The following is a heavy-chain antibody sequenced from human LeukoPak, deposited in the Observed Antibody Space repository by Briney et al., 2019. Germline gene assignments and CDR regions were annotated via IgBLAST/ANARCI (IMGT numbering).Heavy chain of an antibody. D-gene: IGHD3-16*01. CDR2: INHSGGT. CDR1: GGSFSGYY. V-gene: IGHV4-34*01. J-gene: IGHJ4*02. CDR3: ARGRYVWGSSPYYFDC. Sequence: SETLSLTCAVYGGSFSGYYWSWIRQPPGKGLEWIGEINHSGGTNYNPSLKSRVTISVDTSKNQFSLKLSSVTAADTAVYYCARGRYVWGSSPYYFDCWGQGTLVTVSS.